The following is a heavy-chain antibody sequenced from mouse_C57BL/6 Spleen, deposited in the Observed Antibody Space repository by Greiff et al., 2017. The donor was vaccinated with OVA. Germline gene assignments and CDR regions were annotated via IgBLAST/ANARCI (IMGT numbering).Heavy chain of an antibody. J-gene: IGHJ4*01. CDR2: INPSNGGT. CDR1: GYTFTSYW. D-gene: IGHD2-4*01. CDR3: ARSGGLRRDAMDY. Sequence: QVQLQQPGTELVKPGASVKLSCKASGYTFTSYWMHWVKQRPGQGLEWIGNINPSNGGTNYNEKFKSKATLTVDRSSSTAYMQLSSLTSEDSAVYYCARSGGLRRDAMDYWGQGTSVTVSS. V-gene: IGHV1-53*01.